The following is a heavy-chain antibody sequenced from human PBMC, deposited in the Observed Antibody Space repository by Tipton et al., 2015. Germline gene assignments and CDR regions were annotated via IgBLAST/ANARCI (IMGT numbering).Heavy chain of an antibody. CDR1: GGSISSDY. CDR2: IFHSGTT. D-gene: IGHD1-26*01. J-gene: IGHJ4*02. Sequence: TLSLTCTVSGGSISSDYWTWIRQPPGRGLEWIGNIFHSGTTNYNPSLRSRVTISIDTSNNQFSLRLTSVTAADTAVYYCARDSSSLYTGPYFFADWGRGTLVTVSS. CDR3: ARDSSSLYTGPYFFAD. V-gene: IGHV4-59*01.